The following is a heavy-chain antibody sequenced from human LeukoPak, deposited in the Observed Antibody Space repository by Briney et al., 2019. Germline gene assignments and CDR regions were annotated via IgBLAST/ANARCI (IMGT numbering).Heavy chain of an antibody. D-gene: IGHD3-3*01. J-gene: IGHJ5*02. Sequence: PGGSLRLSCAASGFTFSSYSMNWVRQAPGKGLEWVSYISSSSSTIYYADSVKGRFTISRDNAKNSLYLQMNSLRAEDTAVYYSARDQSLGYYDFWSGYYSGNWFDPWGQGTLVTVSS. V-gene: IGHV3-48*01. CDR1: GFTFSSYS. CDR2: ISSSSSTI. CDR3: ARDQSLGYYDFWSGYYSGNWFDP.